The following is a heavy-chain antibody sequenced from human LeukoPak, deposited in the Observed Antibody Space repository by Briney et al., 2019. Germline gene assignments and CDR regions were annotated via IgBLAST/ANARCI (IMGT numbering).Heavy chain of an antibody. D-gene: IGHD2-2*01. Sequence: GGSLRLSCAASGFTFSNYGMHWVRQAPGKGLEWVAFIQFDGSETYYADSVKGRFAISRDNSKNTLYLQMNTLTVEDTAVYYCAKDRCSRTSCRNLFDPWGQGILVTVSS. V-gene: IGHV3-30*02. J-gene: IGHJ5*02. CDR1: GFTFSNYG. CDR3: AKDRCSRTSCRNLFDP. CDR2: IQFDGSET.